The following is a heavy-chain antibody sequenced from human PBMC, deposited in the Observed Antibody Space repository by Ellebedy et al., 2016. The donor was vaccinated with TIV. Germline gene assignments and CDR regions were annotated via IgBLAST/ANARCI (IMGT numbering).Heavy chain of an antibody. D-gene: IGHD5-18*01. CDR2: IYYSGST. CDR1: GGSISSSSYY. J-gene: IGHJ4*02. Sequence: MPSETLSLTCTVSGGSISSSSYYWGWIRQPPGKGLEWIGSIYYSGSTYYNPSLKSRVTISVDTSKNQFSLKLSPVTAADTAVHYCARVGRYSYGFYYWGQGTLVTVSS. V-gene: IGHV4-39*07. CDR3: ARVGRYSYGFYY.